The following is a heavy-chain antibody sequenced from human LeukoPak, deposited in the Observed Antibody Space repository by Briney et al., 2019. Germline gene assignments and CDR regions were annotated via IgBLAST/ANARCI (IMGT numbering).Heavy chain of an antibody. CDR2: IYYSGST. V-gene: IGHV4-30-4*01. D-gene: IGHD6-13*01. Sequence: SETLSLTCTVSGGSISSGDYYWSWIRQPPGKGLKWIGYIYYSGSTYYNPSLKSRVTISVDTSKNQFSLKLSSVTAADTAVYYCARDRSSSSWDRFDYWGQGTLVTVSS. CDR1: GGSISSGDYY. CDR3: ARDRSSSSWDRFDY. J-gene: IGHJ4*02.